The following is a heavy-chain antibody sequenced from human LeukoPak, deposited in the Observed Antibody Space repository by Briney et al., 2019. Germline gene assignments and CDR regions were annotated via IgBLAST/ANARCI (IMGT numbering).Heavy chain of an antibody. J-gene: IGHJ4*02. D-gene: IGHD2-15*01. Sequence: GGSLRPSCAASGFTVSSNYMSWVRQAPGKGLEWVSVIYSDGTTKYADSAKGRFTISRDNSKNTLYLQMNSLRVEDTAVYYCGRDYCSGGSCFEYWGQGTLVTVSS. V-gene: IGHV3-53*01. CDR1: GFTVSSNY. CDR2: IYSDGTT. CDR3: GRDYCSGGSCFEY.